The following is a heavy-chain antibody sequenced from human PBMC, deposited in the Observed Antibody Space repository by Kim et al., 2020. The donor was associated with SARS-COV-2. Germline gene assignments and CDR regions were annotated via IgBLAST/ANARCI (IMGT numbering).Heavy chain of an antibody. Sequence: ASVKVSCKVSGYTLTELSMHWVRQAPGKGLEWMGGFDPEDGETIYAQKFQGRVTMTEDTSTDTAYMELSSLRSEDTAVYYCATVPAYNWNYRPLDPWGQGNLVTVSS. CDR3: ATVPAYNWNYRPLDP. CDR2: FDPEDGET. V-gene: IGHV1-24*01. J-gene: IGHJ5*02. CDR1: GYTLTELS. D-gene: IGHD1-7*01.